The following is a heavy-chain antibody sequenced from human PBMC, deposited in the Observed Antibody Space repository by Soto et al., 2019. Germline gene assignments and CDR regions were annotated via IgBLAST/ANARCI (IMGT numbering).Heavy chain of an antibody. V-gene: IGHV3-11*01. CDR3: AGQYSSSSVEF. CDR2: ISSGAITI. D-gene: IGHD6-6*01. J-gene: IGHJ4*02. CDR1: GFTFSDYY. Sequence: PGGSLRLCCAASGFTFSDYYMNWIRQAPGKGLEWVSYISSGAITIYYADSVKGRFTISRDNAKNSLYLQMNSLRAEDTAVYYCAGQYSSSSVEFWGQGTLVTVSS.